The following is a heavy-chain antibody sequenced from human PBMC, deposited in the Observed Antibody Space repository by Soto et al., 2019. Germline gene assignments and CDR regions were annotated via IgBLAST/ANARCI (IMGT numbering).Heavy chain of an antibody. J-gene: IGHJ5*02. CDR2: FYYSGST. D-gene: IGHD6-13*01. CDR1: GGSISSGCYY. CDR3: ARDHSVAAAGGWFDP. Sequence: KTSETLSLTCTVSGGSISSGCYYWSWKRQRPGRGLEWNGYFYYSGSTYYSPSLKSRVTISVDTSKNQFSLKLSSVTAAATAVYYCARDHSVAAAGGWFDPWGQGTLVTVSS. V-gene: IGHV4-30-4*08.